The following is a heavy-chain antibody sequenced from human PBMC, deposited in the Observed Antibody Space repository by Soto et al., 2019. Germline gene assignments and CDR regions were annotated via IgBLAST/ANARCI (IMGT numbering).Heavy chain of an antibody. J-gene: IGHJ5*01. Sequence: QPGGSLRLSCSASGFDSKNYGMSWVRQDPGKGLEWVSGISDSSGGTYYADSVKGRFTISRDNSKNTLYLQMNSLRVEDTAVYYCAKGRSPSRIRNWSRVSIHFPYQRIPVSDS. D-gene: IGHD2-2*01. V-gene: IGHV3-23*01. CDR2: ISDSSGGT. CDR1: GFDSKNYG. CDR3: AKGRSPSRIRNWSRVSIHFPYQRIPVSDS.